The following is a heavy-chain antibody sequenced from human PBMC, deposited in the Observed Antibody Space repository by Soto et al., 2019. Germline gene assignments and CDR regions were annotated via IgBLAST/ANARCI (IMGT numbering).Heavy chain of an antibody. J-gene: IGHJ6*02. Sequence: GEALKISCMGSGYKVSTWHNFTIYWIAWVRQITKEGLKGMEIIYPGDYDTRYSPSFQGQVTISADKSINSVYLQWSSLKASDTVTYYCARLGFNYDFLSGYYNVHHYYGIDVWGQGTTVTVSS. CDR1: GYKVSTWHNFTIYW. V-gene: IGHV5-51*01. CDR2: IYPGDYDT. D-gene: IGHD3-3*01. CDR3: ARLGFNYDFLSGYYNVHHYYGIDV.